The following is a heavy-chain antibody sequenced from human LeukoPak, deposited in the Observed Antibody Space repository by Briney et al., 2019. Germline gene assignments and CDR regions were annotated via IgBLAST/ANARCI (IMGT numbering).Heavy chain of an antibody. J-gene: IGHJ5*02. CDR1: GGSISSYY. CDR2: IYTSGST. Sequence: PSETLSLTCTVSGGSISSYYWSWIRQPAGKGLEWIGRIYTSGSTNYNPSLKSRVTMSVDTSKNQFSLKLSSVTAADTAVYYCARVGSGYPKHWFDPWGQGTLVTVSS. CDR3: ARVGSGYPKHWFDP. V-gene: IGHV4-4*07. D-gene: IGHD3-3*01.